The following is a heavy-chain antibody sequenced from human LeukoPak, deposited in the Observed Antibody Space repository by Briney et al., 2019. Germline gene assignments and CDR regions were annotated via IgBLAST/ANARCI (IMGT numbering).Heavy chain of an antibody. D-gene: IGHD4-17*01. CDR1: GFTFSSYA. J-gene: IGHJ4*02. V-gene: IGHV3-64*01. CDR2: ISSNGGST. Sequence: GGSLGLSCAASGFTFSSYAMHWVRQAPGKGLEYVSAISSNGGSTYYANSVKGRFTISRDNSKNTLYLQMGSLRAEDMAVYYCARESITTVTTLDYWGQGTLVTVSS. CDR3: ARESITTVTTLDY.